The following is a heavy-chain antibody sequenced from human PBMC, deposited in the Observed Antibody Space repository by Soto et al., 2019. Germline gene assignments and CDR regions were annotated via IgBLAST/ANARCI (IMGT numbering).Heavy chain of an antibody. CDR3: ARGWAAAYFDL. CDR1: GYTFTAYF. J-gene: IGHJ4*01. V-gene: IGHV1-2*04. D-gene: IGHD6-25*01. CDR2: INPNSGGT. Sequence: ASVKVSCKASGYTFTAYFIDWVRQAPGQGLEWMGRINPNSGGTKYAQRFQGWVTMTTDTSTNTAHLDVSRLTSDDTAVYFCARGWAAAYFDLWGHGTLVTVSS.